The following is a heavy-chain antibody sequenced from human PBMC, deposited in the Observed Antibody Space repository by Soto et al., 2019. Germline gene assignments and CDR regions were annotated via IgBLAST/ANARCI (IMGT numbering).Heavy chain of an antibody. V-gene: IGHV1-18*01. CDR1: GYTFSDFG. D-gene: IGHD2-15*01. CDR2: ISPYNGDT. CDR3: AREYCRGGSCYGVDY. J-gene: IGHJ4*02. Sequence: QVQLVQSGAEVKEPGASVKVSCKASGYTFSDFGISWVRQAPGQGLEWMAWISPYNGDTKYTQKLQGRVTMTTDTSTGTAYMELRSLRSDDTAVYYCAREYCRGGSCYGVDYWCQGTLVTVSS.